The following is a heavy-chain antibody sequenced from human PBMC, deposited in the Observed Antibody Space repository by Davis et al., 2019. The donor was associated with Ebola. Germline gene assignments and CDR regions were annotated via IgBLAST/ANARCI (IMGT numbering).Heavy chain of an antibody. CDR2: MNPNSGNT. Sequence: ASVKVSCKASGGTFSSYTISWVRQATGQGLEWMGWMNPNSGNTGYAQKFQGRVTMTRNTSISTAYMELSSLRSEDTAVYYCARGIRYCSGGSCYTYYFDYWGQGTLVTVSS. V-gene: IGHV1-8*02. CDR1: GGTFSSYT. CDR3: ARGIRYCSGGSCYTYYFDY. J-gene: IGHJ4*02. D-gene: IGHD2-15*01.